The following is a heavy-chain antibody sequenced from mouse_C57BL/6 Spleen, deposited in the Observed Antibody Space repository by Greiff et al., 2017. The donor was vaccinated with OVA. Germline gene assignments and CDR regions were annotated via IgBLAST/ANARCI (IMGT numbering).Heavy chain of an antibody. D-gene: IGHD1-1*01. V-gene: IGHV1-50*01. CDR2: IDPSDSYT. CDR1: GYTFTSYW. Sequence: QVQLQQPGAELVKPGASVKLSCKASGYTFTSYWMQWVKQRPGQGLEWIGEIDPSDSYTNYNQKFKGKATLTVDTSSSTAYMQLSSLTSEDSAVYYCARRWVVAPYYFDYWGQGTTLTVSS. CDR3: ARRWVVAPYYFDY. J-gene: IGHJ2*01.